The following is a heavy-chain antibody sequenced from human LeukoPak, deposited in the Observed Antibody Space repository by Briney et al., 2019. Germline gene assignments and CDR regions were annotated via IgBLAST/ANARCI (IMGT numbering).Heavy chain of an antibody. J-gene: IGHJ4*02. Sequence: GGSLRLSCAASGFTFSSYAMSWVRQAPGKGLEWASAISGSGGSTYYADSVKGRFTISRDNSKNTLYLQMNSLRAEDTAVYYCAKAALGITMIVVVTWDYWGQGTLVTVSS. CDR3: AKAALGITMIVVVTWDY. CDR1: GFTFSSYA. D-gene: IGHD3-22*01. V-gene: IGHV3-23*01. CDR2: ISGSGGST.